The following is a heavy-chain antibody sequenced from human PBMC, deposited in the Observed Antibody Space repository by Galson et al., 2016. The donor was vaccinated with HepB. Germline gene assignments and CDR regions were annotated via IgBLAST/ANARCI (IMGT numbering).Heavy chain of an antibody. CDR2: ISRSGYST. V-gene: IGHV3-23*01. CDR1: GFRFSDYN. Sequence: SLRLSCAASGFRFSDYNMNWVRQAPGKGLEWVSGISRSGYSTYYAESMRGLFTISRDNSKNMLYLQMSSLRAEDTALYYCLKEYPQEAVAWGQGTLVTVSS. CDR3: LKEYPQEAVA. D-gene: IGHD6-19*01. J-gene: IGHJ1*01.